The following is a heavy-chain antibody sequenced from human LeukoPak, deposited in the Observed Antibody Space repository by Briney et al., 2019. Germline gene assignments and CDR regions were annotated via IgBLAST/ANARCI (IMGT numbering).Heavy chain of an antibody. Sequence: GASVKVSCKASGGTFSSYAISWVRQAPGQGLEWIGRIIPILGIANNAQKFQGRVTITADKSTSTAYMELSSLRSEDTAVYYRARYSSGWYVGNWFDPWGQGTLVTVS. CDR3: ARYSSGWYVGNWFDP. V-gene: IGHV1-69*04. J-gene: IGHJ5*02. D-gene: IGHD6-19*01. CDR2: IIPILGIA. CDR1: GGTFSSYA.